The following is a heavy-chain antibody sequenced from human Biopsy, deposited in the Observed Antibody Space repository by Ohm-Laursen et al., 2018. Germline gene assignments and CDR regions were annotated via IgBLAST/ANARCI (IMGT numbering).Heavy chain of an antibody. V-gene: IGHV4-59*01. CDR3: ARATNSTGWPYYYFYGMDV. Sequence: TLSLTCIVSGGSISSDYWSWIRQTPGKGLEWNGYIYYSGSTNYNPSLKSRVTISVDTSKNQFSLRLNSVTAADTAVYYCARATNSTGWPYYYFYGMDVWGQGTTVTVSS. CDR1: GGSISSDY. CDR2: IYYSGST. D-gene: IGHD2/OR15-2a*01. J-gene: IGHJ6*02.